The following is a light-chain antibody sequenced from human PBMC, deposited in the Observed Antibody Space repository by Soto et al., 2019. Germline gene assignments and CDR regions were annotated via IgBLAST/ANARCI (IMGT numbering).Light chain of an antibody. CDR3: QKYNNWLPWT. J-gene: IGKJ1*01. CDR2: GAS. V-gene: IGKV3-15*01. Sequence: EIVRKQSPATLSLSPGERATLSCSTSQSVSSNLAWYQQKPGQAPRLLIYGASTRATGSPARFSGSGSGTEFTRTISSLQYEDVTVYYFQKYNNWLPWTFGQGTKVEIK. CDR1: QSVSSN.